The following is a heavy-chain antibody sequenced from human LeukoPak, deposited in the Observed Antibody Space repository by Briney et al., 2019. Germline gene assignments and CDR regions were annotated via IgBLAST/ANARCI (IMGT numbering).Heavy chain of an antibody. D-gene: IGHD3-22*01. V-gene: IGHV3-11*01. CDR3: AGRNYYDSSGYYYDY. J-gene: IGHJ4*01. Sequence: GGSLRLSCAASGFTFSDYYMSWIRQAPGKGLEWVSYISSSGSTIYYADSVKGRFTISRDNAKNSLYLQMNSLRAEDTAVYYCAGRNYYDSSGYYYDYWGHGTLVTASS. CDR1: GFTFSDYY. CDR2: ISSSGSTI.